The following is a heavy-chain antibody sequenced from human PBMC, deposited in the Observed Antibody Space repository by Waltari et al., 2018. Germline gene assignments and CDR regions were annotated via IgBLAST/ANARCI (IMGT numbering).Heavy chain of an antibody. V-gene: IGHV3-23*01. CDR3: AKTPQWLAHFDY. J-gene: IGHJ4*02. D-gene: IGHD6-19*01. CDR2: ISGSGGST. CDR1: GFTFRSYA. Sequence: EVQLLESGGGLVQPGGSLRLSCAASGFTFRSYAMIWVRQAPGKGLEWVSAISGSGGSTYYADSVKGRFTISRDNSKNTLYLQMNSLRAEDTAVYYCAKTPQWLAHFDYWGQGTLVTVSS.